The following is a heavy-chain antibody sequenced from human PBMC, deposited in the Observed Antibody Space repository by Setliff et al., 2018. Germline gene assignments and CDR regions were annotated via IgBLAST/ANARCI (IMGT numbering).Heavy chain of an antibody. CDR1: GYVFTGYY. J-gene: IGHJ4*02. CDR2: VNPMTGST. CDR3: ARDAVSNFDRGDSPAY. Sequence: ASVKVSCKASGYVFTGYYIHWVRHAPGQGFEWMGSVNPMTGSTAYAARFQGRITMTRDTSATTVYMTLGSLRSDDTAVYFCARDAVSNFDRGDSPAYWGRGTLVTVSS. V-gene: IGHV1-46*01. D-gene: IGHD2-21*01.